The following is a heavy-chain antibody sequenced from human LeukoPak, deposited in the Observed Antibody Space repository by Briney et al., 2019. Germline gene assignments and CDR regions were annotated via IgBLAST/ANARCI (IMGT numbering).Heavy chain of an antibody. D-gene: IGHD5-18*01. Sequence: SETLSLTCTVSGGSISSSSYYWGWLRQPPGKGLEWIGSIYYSGSTYYNPSLKSRVTISVDTSKNQFSLKLSSVTAADTAVYCCASNVGTATVNNGGQGTLVTVSS. CDR2: IYYSGST. CDR1: GGSISSSSYY. V-gene: IGHV4-39*01. CDR3: ASNVGTATVNN. J-gene: IGHJ4*02.